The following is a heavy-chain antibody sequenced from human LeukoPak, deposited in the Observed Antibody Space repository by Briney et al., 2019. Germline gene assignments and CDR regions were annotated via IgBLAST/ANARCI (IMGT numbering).Heavy chain of an antibody. V-gene: IGHV1-46*02. CDR2: MNPSGWST. CDR3: ARGRDYDILTGPDY. Sequence: SSEKVSCKASGYTFNSYYIHWVRQAPGQGGEWMGWMNPSGWSTSYEQKFQGRVTMNSDTAKRTVYMELGSLRSEDTAVYYCARGRDYDILTGPDYWGQGPLVTVSS. CDR1: GYTFNSYY. D-gene: IGHD3-9*01. J-gene: IGHJ4*02.